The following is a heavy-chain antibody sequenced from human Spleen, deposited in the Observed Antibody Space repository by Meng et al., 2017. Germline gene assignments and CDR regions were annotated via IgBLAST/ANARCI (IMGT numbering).Heavy chain of an antibody. J-gene: IGHJ6*02. Sequence: ASVKVSCKASGFTFTGYYLHWVRQAPGLGLEWMGWINPKNGVAKYAQRFQGRVTMTRDTPISTGYMELSGLRSDDTAVYYCARDYYDILTGYYYYYYGMDVWGQGTTVTVSS. CDR3: ARDYYDILTGYYYYYYGMDV. CDR2: INPKNGVA. CDR1: GFTFTGYY. V-gene: IGHV1-2*02. D-gene: IGHD3-9*01.